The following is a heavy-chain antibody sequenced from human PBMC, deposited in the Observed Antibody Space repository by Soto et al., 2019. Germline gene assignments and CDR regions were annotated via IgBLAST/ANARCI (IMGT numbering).Heavy chain of an antibody. J-gene: IGHJ4*02. V-gene: IGHV4-4*02. CDR1: GGSMSSSNW. D-gene: IGHD4-17*01. CDR2: THQSGRT. Sequence: QVQLQESGPGLVKPSGTLSLTCTVSGGSMSSSNWRNWVRQTPGKGLEWIGETHQSGRTNYNPSLKSRVTISVDKSKNRFSLNLSSVTAADTAVYYCARSEATVLDSWGQGTLVTVSS. CDR3: ARSEATVLDS.